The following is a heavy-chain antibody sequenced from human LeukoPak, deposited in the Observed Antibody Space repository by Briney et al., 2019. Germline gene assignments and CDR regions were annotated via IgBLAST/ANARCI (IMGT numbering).Heavy chain of an antibody. J-gene: IGHJ4*02. CDR1: GYIFTNYG. V-gene: IGHV1-18*01. Sequence: ASVKVSCKASGYIFTNYGISWVRQAPGQGLEWMGWISAHNGNRNDAQKFQGRVTMATDTSTSTAYMELRSLRADDTAVYYCARDVKFYYDSSGYAPDCWGQGTLVTVSS. CDR3: ARDVKFYYDSSGYAPDC. CDR2: ISAHNGNR. D-gene: IGHD3-22*01.